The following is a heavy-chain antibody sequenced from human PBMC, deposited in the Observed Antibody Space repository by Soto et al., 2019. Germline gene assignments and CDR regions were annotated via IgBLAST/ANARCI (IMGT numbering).Heavy chain of an antibody. Sequence: SETLSLTCTVSGGSISTYYWSWIRQPPGKGLEWIGYIYYSGSTNYNPSLKSRVTISVDTSKNQFSLKLSSVTAADTAVYYCARGGFCSGGSCYSHYYYSGMGVWGQGTTVTVSS. CDR3: ARGGFCSGGSCYSHYYYSGMGV. D-gene: IGHD2-15*01. J-gene: IGHJ6*02. CDR1: GGSISTYY. CDR2: IYYSGST. V-gene: IGHV4-59*01.